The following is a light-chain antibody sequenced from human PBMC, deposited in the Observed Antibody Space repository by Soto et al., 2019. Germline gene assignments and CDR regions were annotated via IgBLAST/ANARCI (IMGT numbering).Light chain of an antibody. V-gene: IGLV2-14*01. CDR3: SSYTGSSTI. CDR1: SSDVGGYNY. CDR2: EVS. J-gene: IGLJ1*01. Sequence: QSVLTQPASVSGSPGQSITISCAGTSSDVGGYNYVSWYQQHPGTAPKLMIYEVSNRPSGVSNRFSGSKSDNTASLTISGLQAEDEADYYCSSYTGSSTIFGTGTKGTVL.